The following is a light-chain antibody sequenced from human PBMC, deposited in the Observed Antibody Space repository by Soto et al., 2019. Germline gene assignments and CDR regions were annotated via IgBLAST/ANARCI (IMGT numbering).Light chain of an antibody. CDR1: QNISYC. V-gene: IGKV1-27*01. Sequence: DIQMTRSQSSLSASVANRVATTWLASQNISYCLAWYQQKQGKVPKLLIYAAPSLQSGVPSRFNGRGSGTDFTLTISSLQPEDFATYYCQQGNAFPWTFGQGTKVDI. CDR2: AAP. CDR3: QQGNAFPWT. J-gene: IGKJ1*01.